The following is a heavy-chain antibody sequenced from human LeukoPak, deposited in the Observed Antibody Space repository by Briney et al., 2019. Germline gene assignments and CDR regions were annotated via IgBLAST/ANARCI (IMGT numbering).Heavy chain of an antibody. V-gene: IGHV3-30*02. Sequence: GGSLRLSCAAPGFVFSKYGMHWVRQAPGKGLEWVAFIRSDGSETYYADSVRGRFALSRDNSKTTLFLQMNSLRLEDTAVYYCARDRDWNKYFDYWGQGTLVAV. D-gene: IGHD2-21*01. CDR1: GFVFSKYG. CDR3: ARDRDWNKYFDY. J-gene: IGHJ4*02. CDR2: IRSDGSET.